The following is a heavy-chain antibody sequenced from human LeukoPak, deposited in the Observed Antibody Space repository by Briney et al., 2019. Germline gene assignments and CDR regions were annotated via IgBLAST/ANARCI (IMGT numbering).Heavy chain of an antibody. CDR1: GYTFTSYY. J-gene: IGHJ3*02. Sequence: GASVKVSCKASGYTFTSYYMHWVRQAPGQGLEWMGIINPSGGSTSYAQKFQGRVTMTRDTSISTAYMELSRLRSDDTAVYYCAREYHYNYYDSGDDAFDIWGQGTMVTVSS. D-gene: IGHD3-22*01. CDR2: INPSGGST. V-gene: IGHV1-46*01. CDR3: AREYHYNYYDSGDDAFDI.